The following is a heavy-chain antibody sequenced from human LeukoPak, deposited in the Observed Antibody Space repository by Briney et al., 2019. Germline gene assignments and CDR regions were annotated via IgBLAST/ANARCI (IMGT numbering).Heavy chain of an antibody. CDR3: ARGWARYSCDV. V-gene: IGHV3-21*01. CDR1: GFTFSSYS. J-gene: IGHJ6*02. CDR2: ISSSSYI. D-gene: IGHD3-9*01. Sequence: PGGSLRLPCAASGFTFSSYSMNWVRQAPGKGLEWVSSISSSSYIYYADSVKGRFTISRDNAKNSLYLQMNSLRAEDTAVYYCARGWARYSCDVWGQGTTVTVSS.